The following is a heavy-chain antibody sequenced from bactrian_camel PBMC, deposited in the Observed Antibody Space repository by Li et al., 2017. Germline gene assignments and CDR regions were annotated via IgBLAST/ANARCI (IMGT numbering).Heavy chain of an antibody. J-gene: IGHJ6*01. CDR3: AVRLNSGCPTLAKDFAF. D-gene: IGHD1*01. CDR2: IDSSGRT. Sequence: HVQLVESGGESVQAGGSLRLSCEGSGRTYDKWCMGWFRQAPGKEREGIATIDSSGRTAYADFAKGRFTISKDNAKSILYLQMDRLTPGDTAMYYCAVRLNSGCPTLAKDFAFWGQGTQVTVS. V-gene: IGHV3S57*01. CDR1: GRTYDKWC.